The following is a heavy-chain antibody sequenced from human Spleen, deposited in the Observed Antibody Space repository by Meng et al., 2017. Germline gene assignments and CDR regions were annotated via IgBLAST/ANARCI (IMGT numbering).Heavy chain of an antibody. J-gene: IGHJ4*02. CDR3: ARGPTTMAHDFDY. D-gene: IGHD4-11*01. CDR2: IKHSGST. Sequence: SQTRSLTGVVSGGSFSDYYWSWIRQPPGKGLEWIGEIKHSGSTNYNPSLESRATISVDTSQNNLSLKLSSVTAADSAVYYCARGPTTMAHDFDYWGQGTLVTVSS. CDR1: GGSFSDYY. V-gene: IGHV4-34*01.